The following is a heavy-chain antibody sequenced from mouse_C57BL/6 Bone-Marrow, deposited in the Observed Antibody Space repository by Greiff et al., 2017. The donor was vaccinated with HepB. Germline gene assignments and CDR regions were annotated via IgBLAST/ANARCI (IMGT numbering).Heavy chain of an antibody. CDR1: GYTFTSYW. Sequence: VKLQQPGAELVKPGASVKLSCKASGYTFTSYWMHWVKQRPGQGLEWIGMIHPNSGSTNYNKKFKSKATLTVDKSSSTAYMQLSSLTSEDSAVYYCESITTVVAPFDYWGQGTTLTVSS. V-gene: IGHV1-64*01. CDR3: ESITTVVAPFDY. CDR2: IHPNSGST. D-gene: IGHD1-1*01. J-gene: IGHJ2*01.